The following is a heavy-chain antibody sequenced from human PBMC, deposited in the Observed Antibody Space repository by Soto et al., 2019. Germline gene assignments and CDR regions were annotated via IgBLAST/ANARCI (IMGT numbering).Heavy chain of an antibody. V-gene: IGHV4-39*01. CDR1: DDSIISSNYY. Sequence: PSETLSLTCSVSDDSIISSNYYRAWIRQPPGKGLEWIGSIHYTGSTYYNPSLKSRVTISVDTSKNQFSLKLTSVSAADTAVYYCARREPSGATCPVAPCGQGPRVT. CDR3: ARREPSGATCPVAP. J-gene: IGHJ5*02. D-gene: IGHD2-15*01. CDR2: IHYTGST.